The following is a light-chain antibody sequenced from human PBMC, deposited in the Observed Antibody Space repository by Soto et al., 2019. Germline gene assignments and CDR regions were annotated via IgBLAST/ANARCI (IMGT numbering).Light chain of an antibody. CDR1: QDISSF. J-gene: IGKJ1*01. V-gene: IGKV1-9*01. CDR3: QQLNNYPPWT. CDR2: ASS. Sequence: DIQLTQCPSFLSASVGDRVTITCRASQDISSFLAWYQQKPGKAPKLLIYASSTLQSGVPSSFSGSGSGTELTLTISRLQPEDFAIYYCQQLNNYPPWTFGQGTKVDVK.